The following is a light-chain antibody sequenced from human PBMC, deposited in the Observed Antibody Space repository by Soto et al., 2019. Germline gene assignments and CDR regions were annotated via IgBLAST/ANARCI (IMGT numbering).Light chain of an antibody. CDR2: DAS. V-gene: IGKV1-5*01. J-gene: IGKJ2*01. CDR1: QSISSW. Sequence: DIQMTQSPSTLSASVGDRVTITCRASQSISSWLAWYQQKPGKAPKLLIYDASSLESGVPSRFSGSGSGTEFTLTISSLQPDDFATYYCQHSGTFGHGTKLYSK. CDR3: QHSGT.